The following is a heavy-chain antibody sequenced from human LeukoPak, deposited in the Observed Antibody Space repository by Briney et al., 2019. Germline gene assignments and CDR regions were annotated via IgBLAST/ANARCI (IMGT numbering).Heavy chain of an antibody. D-gene: IGHD2-2*02. Sequence: PGGSLRLSCAASGFTLSNAWMSWVRQAPGKGLEWVGRIKSKTDGGTTDYAAPVKGRFTISRDDSKNTLYLQMNSLKTEDTAVYYCTTGMMDQLLYSYYYYYGMDVWGQGTTVTVSS. CDR2: IKSKTDGGTT. CDR1: GFTLSNAW. J-gene: IGHJ6*02. CDR3: TTGMMDQLLYSYYYYYGMDV. V-gene: IGHV3-15*01.